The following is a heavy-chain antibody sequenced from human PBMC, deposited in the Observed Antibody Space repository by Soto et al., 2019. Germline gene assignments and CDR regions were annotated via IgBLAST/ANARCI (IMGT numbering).Heavy chain of an antibody. CDR1: LFSINTYW. CDR2: INPEGNAK. D-gene: IGHD2-15*01. Sequence: PGGSLRLSCSGFLFSINTYWMNWIRQTPGKGLEWVANINPEGNAKTYVDPVKGRFIVSRDNTRNSLDLQMNSLRVEDSAVYFCAAWDISNIWGQGILVTVSS. J-gene: IGHJ4*02. V-gene: IGHV3-7*01. CDR3: AAWDISNI.